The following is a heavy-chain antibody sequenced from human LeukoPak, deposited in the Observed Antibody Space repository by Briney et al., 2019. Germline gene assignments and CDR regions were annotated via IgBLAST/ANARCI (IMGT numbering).Heavy chain of an antibody. J-gene: IGHJ6*02. Sequence: SETLSLTCAVYGGSFSGYYWSWIRQPPGKGLEWIGEINHSGSTNYNPSLKSRVTISVDTSKNQFSLKLSSVTAADTAVYYCARGPIGYCSSTSCYRPRSHYYYYGMDVWGQGTTVTVS. CDR1: GGSFSGYY. V-gene: IGHV4-34*01. CDR2: INHSGST. CDR3: ARGPIGYCSSTSCYRPRSHYYYYGMDV. D-gene: IGHD2-2*02.